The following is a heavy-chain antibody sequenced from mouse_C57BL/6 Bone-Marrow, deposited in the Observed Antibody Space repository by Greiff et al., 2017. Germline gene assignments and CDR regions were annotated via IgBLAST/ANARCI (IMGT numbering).Heavy chain of an antibody. D-gene: IGHD2-3*01. Sequence: EVMLVESGGGLVKPGGSLKLSCAASGFTFSSYAMSWVRQTPEKRLEWVATISDGGSYTYYPDNVKGRFTISRDNAKNNLYLQMSQLKAEDTAMYDCAREDGYYPAWFAYWGQGTLVTVSA. V-gene: IGHV5-4*01. CDR2: ISDGGSYT. CDR3: AREDGYYPAWFAY. J-gene: IGHJ3*01. CDR1: GFTFSSYA.